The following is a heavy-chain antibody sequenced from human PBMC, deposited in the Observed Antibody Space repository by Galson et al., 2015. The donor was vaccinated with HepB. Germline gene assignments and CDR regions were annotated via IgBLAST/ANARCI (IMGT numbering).Heavy chain of an antibody. Sequence: SLRLSCAASGFTFSNYGMHWVRQAPGKGLEWVAVIWYDGSNKYYAESVKGRFTISRDNSKNTLYLQMNSLRAEDTAVYYCARDFVGAPAPGAFDIWGQGTMITVSS. CDR1: GFTFSNYG. CDR3: ARDFVGAPAPGAFDI. V-gene: IGHV3-33*01. CDR2: IWYDGSNK. J-gene: IGHJ3*02. D-gene: IGHD1-26*01.